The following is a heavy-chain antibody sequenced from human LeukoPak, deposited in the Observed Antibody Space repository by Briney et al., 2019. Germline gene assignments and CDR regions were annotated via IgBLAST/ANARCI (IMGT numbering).Heavy chain of an antibody. D-gene: IGHD3-10*01. Sequence: GASVKVSCKASGYSFTSYAMHWVRQAPGQRLEWMGWINAGNGNTKYSQKFQGRVTITRDTSASTAYMEVSSLRSEDTVVYYCARPGSMARGVIAHSYLDYWGQGTLVTVSS. J-gene: IGHJ4*02. V-gene: IGHV1-3*01. CDR2: INAGNGNT. CDR1: GYSFTSYA. CDR3: ARPGSMARGVIAHSYLDY.